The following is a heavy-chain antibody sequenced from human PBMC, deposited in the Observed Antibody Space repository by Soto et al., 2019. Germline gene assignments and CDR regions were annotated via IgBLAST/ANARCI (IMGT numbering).Heavy chain of an antibody. J-gene: IGHJ2*01. D-gene: IGHD3-22*01. CDR3: ARTPPHSSGYSPVYWYFDL. Sequence: QVQLVQSGAEVKKPGSSVKFSCKASGVTFRSYAISWLRQAPGQGLEWLGGIIPIFGTANYAQKFQGRVTITADESTSTAYMELSSLRSEDTAVYYCARTPPHSSGYSPVYWYFDLWGRGTLVTVSS. CDR2: IIPIFGTA. V-gene: IGHV1-69*01. CDR1: GVTFRSYA.